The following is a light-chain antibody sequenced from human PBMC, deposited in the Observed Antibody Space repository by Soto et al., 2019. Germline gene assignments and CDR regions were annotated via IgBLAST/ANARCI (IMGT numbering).Light chain of an antibody. V-gene: IGLV2-14*01. Sequence: QSALTQPASVSGSPGQSITISCTGSTSDVGAYNYVSWYKHHPGQAPQLMIYEVSNRPSGVSNRFSGSKSGNTASLTISGLQADDEGDYYCSSYTSSSTLYVFGTGTKVTVL. CDR1: TSDVGAYNY. J-gene: IGLJ1*01. CDR2: EVS. CDR3: SSYTSSSTLYV.